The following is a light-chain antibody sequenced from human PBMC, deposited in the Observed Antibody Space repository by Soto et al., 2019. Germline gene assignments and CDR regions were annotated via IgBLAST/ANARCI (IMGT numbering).Light chain of an antibody. CDR1: SGDVGNYNL. CDR3: CSYAVSDTMI. V-gene: IGLV2-23*01. Sequence: QSALTQPASVSGSPGQSITNSCTGTSGDVGNYNLVSWFQHHPGEAPKLLIYEGFRRPSGVSNRFSGSKSGNTASLTVSGLQAEDEANYYCCSYAVSDTMIFGGGTKLTVL. CDR2: EGF. J-gene: IGLJ2*01.